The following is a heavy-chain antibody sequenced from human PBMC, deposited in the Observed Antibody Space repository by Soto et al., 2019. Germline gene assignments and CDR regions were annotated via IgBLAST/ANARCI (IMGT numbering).Heavy chain of an antibody. CDR2: ISFDGTGT. V-gene: IGHV3-64D*06. J-gene: IGHJ4*02. Sequence: GGSLRLSCSGSGFIFSIYAIHWVRQAPGKGLEYVSSISFDGTGTHYADSVKGRFTISRDNSKNTAYLQMSSLRPEDTAVFYCVKGEYYYDGGAYYPFDYWGQGRMVTVSS. CDR1: GFIFSIYA. CDR3: VKGEYYYDGGAYYPFDY. D-gene: IGHD3-22*01.